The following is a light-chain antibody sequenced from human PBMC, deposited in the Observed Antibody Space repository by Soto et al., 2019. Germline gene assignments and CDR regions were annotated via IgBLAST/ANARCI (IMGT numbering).Light chain of an antibody. CDR3: AAWDDSLDGPV. J-gene: IGLJ7*01. CDR2: SNN. CDR1: SSNIGSNT. V-gene: IGLV1-44*01. Sequence: QSVLTQPPLASGTPGQRVTISCSGSSSNIGSNTVNWYQQVPGTAPKLLFYSNNQRPSGVPDRFAGSKSGSSASLAISGLQSEDEADYYCAAWDDSLDGPVFGGGTQLTVL.